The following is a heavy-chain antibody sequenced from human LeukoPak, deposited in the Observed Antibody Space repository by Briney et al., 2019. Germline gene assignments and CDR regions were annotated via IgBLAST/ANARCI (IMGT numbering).Heavy chain of an antibody. J-gene: IGHJ5*01. Sequence: GGSLRLSCAASGFTFSTYSMNWVRQAPGKGLEWVSYISGSRTHIFYADSVKGRFTISRDNSKNTVYLQMNGLRPEDTAVYYCAKEGLTGYSSSWFDYWGQGTLATVSS. CDR2: ISGSRTHI. D-gene: IGHD6-13*01. CDR1: GFTFSTYS. CDR3: AKEGLTGYSSSWFDY. V-gene: IGHV3-48*01.